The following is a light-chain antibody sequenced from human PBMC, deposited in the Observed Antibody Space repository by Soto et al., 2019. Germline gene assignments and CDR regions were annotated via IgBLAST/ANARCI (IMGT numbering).Light chain of an antibody. CDR3: QQDHNLPLT. J-gene: IGKJ2*01. CDR1: QSISTE. Sequence: EIVMTQSPATLSVSPGERATLSCRASQSISTELAWYQQKPGQPPRLLIYSASTRATGVPARFTGSGSGSEFTLTISGLQSEDFAVYYCQQDHNLPLTFSQRTRLEI. CDR2: SAS. V-gene: IGKV3-15*01.